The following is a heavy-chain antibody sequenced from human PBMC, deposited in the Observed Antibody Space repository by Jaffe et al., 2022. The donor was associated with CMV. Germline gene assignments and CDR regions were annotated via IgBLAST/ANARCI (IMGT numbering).Heavy chain of an antibody. CDR3: ARERRTTRPVSGVDDAFDI. J-gene: IGHJ3*02. CDR2: IYSGGST. D-gene: IGHD4-4*01. CDR1: GFTVSSNY. V-gene: IGHV3-66*01. Sequence: EVQLVESGGGLVQPGGSLRLSCAASGFTVSSNYMSWVRQAPGKGLEWVSVIYSGGSTYYADSVKGRFTISRDNSKNTLYLQMNSLRAEDTAVYYCARERRTTRPVSGVDDAFDIWGQGTMVTVSS.